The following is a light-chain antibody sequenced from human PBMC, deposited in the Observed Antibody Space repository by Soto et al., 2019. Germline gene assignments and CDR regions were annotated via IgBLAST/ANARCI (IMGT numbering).Light chain of an antibody. J-gene: IGLJ2*01. Sequence: SYELTQPPSVSVAPGQTARITCGGNTIGGKSVYWYQQRSGQAPVLVVYGDTDRPSGIPERFSGSNSGNTATLTISRVEAGDEADYYCQVWDSRSDQVVFGGGTKLTVL. CDR2: GDT. CDR1: TIGGKS. V-gene: IGLV3-21*02. CDR3: QVWDSRSDQVV.